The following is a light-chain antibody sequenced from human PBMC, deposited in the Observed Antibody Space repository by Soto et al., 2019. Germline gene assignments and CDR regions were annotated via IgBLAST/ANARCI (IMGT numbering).Light chain of an antibody. CDR3: QQYGSSPPIN. CDR2: GAS. J-gene: IGKJ3*01. CDR1: QSVSSY. V-gene: IGKV3-20*01. Sequence: EIVLTQSPATLSLSPGERATLSCRASQSVSSYLAWYQQKPGQAPRLLIYGASSRATGIPDRFSGSGSGTDFTLTIRRLEPEDFAVYYCQQYGSSPPINFGPGTKGDIK.